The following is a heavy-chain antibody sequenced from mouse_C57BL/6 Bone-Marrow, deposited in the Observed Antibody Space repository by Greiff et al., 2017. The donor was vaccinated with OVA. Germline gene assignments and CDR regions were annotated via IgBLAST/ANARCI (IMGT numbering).Heavy chain of an antibody. CDR2: IYPRSGNT. V-gene: IGHV1-81*01. D-gene: IGHD1-1*01. CDR1: GYTFTSYG. CDR3: ARWGIYYGSSYWYFDV. Sequence: VKLMESGAELARPGASVKLSCKASGYTFTSYGISWVKQRTGQGLEWIGEIYPRSGNTYYNEKFKGKATLTADKSSSTAYMELRSLTSEDSAVYCCARWGIYYGSSYWYFDVWGTGTTVTVSS. J-gene: IGHJ1*03.